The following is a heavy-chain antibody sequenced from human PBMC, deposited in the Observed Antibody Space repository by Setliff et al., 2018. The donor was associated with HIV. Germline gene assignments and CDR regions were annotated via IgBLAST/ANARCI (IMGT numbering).Heavy chain of an antibody. CDR2: IYYSGNT. J-gene: IGHJ4*02. V-gene: IGHV4-39*01. CDR1: GGPISSSTYF. CDR3: ARRRGQKATGWYYFDF. Sequence: SETLSLTCSVSGGPISSSTYFWDWVRQPPGKGLEWIGSIYYSGNTYYNPSLKSRVTISVDTSKRQFSLKLSSVTAGDSALYYCARRRGQKATGWYYFDFWGQGALVTVSS. D-gene: IGHD6-19*01.